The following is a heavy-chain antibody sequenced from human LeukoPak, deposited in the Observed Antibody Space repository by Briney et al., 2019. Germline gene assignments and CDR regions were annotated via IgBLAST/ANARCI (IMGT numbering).Heavy chain of an antibody. D-gene: IGHD2-2*01. J-gene: IGHJ2*01. CDR2: INHSGST. V-gene: IGHV4-4*02. CDR1: GGSISTSNW. Sequence: SETLSLTCAVSGGSISTSNWWSWVRQPPGKGLEWIGEINHSGSTNYNPSLKSRVTISIDTSKNQFSLKLSSVTAADTAVYYCARGYCSSTSCPDFDLWGRGTLVTVSS. CDR3: ARGYCSSTSCPDFDL.